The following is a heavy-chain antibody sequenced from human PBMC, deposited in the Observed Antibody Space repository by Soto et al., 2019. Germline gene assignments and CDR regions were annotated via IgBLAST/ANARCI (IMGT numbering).Heavy chain of an antibody. CDR3: TSPTLVVPAALTHYMDV. CDR1: GFTFSGSA. V-gene: IGHV3-73*01. CDR2: IRSKANSYAT. J-gene: IGHJ6*03. D-gene: IGHD2-2*01. Sequence: GGSLRLSCAASGFTFSGSAMHWVRQASGKGLEWVGRIRSKANSYATAYAASVKGRFTISRDDSKNTAYLQMNSLKTEDTAVYYCTSPTLVVPAALTHYMDVWGKGTTVTVSS.